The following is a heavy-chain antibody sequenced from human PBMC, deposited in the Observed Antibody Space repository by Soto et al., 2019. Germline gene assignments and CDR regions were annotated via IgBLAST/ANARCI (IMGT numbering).Heavy chain of an antibody. CDR1: GFTFSSYG. J-gene: IGHJ4*02. CDR3: ASGGGYSSSPHFDY. V-gene: IGHV3-33*01. Sequence: QVQLVESGGGVVQPGRSLRLSCAASGFTFSSYGMHWVRQAPGKGLEWVAVIWYDGSNKYYADSVKGRFTISRDNSKNPLYLQMNSLRAEDTAVYYCASGGGYSSSPHFDYWGQGTLVTVSS. D-gene: IGHD6-6*01. CDR2: IWYDGSNK.